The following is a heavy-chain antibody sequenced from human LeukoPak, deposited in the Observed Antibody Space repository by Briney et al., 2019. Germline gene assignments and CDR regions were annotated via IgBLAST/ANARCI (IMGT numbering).Heavy chain of an antibody. Sequence: ASVKVSCKASGYTFTSYGISWVRQAPGQGLEWMGWISAYNGNTNYAQKLQGRVTMTTDTSTSTAYMELRSLRSDDTAVYYCARSAGLRYFDWLREADYWGQGTLVTVSS. CDR2: ISAYNGNT. J-gene: IGHJ4*02. V-gene: IGHV1-18*04. CDR1: GYTFTSYG. D-gene: IGHD3-9*01. CDR3: ARSAGLRYFDWLREADY.